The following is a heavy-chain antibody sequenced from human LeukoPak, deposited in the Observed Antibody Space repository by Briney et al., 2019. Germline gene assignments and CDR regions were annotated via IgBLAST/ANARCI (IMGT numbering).Heavy chain of an antibody. V-gene: IGHV3-21*01. Sequence: GGSLRLSCAASRFTFSSHSMNWVRQAPGKGLEWVSLISSSSSYIYYADSVKGRFTISRDNAKNSLYLQMNSLRAEDTAVYYCARDNIAVAGQDYWGQGTLVTVSS. D-gene: IGHD6-19*01. CDR2: ISSSSSYI. CDR3: ARDNIAVAGQDY. CDR1: RFTFSSHS. J-gene: IGHJ4*02.